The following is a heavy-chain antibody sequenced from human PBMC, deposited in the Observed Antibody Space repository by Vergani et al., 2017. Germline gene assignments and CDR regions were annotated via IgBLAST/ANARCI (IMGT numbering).Heavy chain of an antibody. V-gene: IGHV3-23*04. CDR1: GFTFSACP. D-gene: IGHD6-19*01. J-gene: IGHJ4*02. CDR3: AREREGYSSGWYYFDY. Sequence: VQLVESGGGLVQPGGSVRLSCAASGFTFSACPMTWVRQAPGKGLEWVSAISARYPSTYYADSVKGRFTISRDNSKNMLYLQMNSLRAEDTAVYYCAREREGYSSGWYYFDYWGQGTLVTVSS. CDR2: ISARYPST.